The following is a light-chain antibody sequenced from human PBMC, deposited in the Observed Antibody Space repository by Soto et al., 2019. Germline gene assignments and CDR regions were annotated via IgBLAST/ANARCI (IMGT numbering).Light chain of an antibody. J-gene: IGKJ1*01. CDR1: QSVSSY. Sequence: EIVLTQSPATLSLSPWERGTLSCRASQSVSSYLAWYQQKPGQAPRLLIYDASNRATGTPDRFSGSGSGTDFTLTISSLEPEDFAVYYCQQRSNWPWTFGQGTKVDIK. CDR3: QQRSNWPWT. CDR2: DAS. V-gene: IGKV3-11*01.